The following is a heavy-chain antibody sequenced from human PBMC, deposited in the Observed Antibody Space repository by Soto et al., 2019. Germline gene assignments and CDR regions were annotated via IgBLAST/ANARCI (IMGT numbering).Heavy chain of an antibody. CDR1: GFTFSDAW. V-gene: IGHV3-15*07. CDR2: IKSKTGGGTT. D-gene: IGHD1-1*01. CDR3: TSVGLERATTTVYALDV. J-gene: IGHJ6*02. Sequence: GGSLRLSCAASGFTFSDAWMNWARQAPGKELEWVGHIKSKTGGGTTHHAAPETGRFTISRDDSKNTLYLQMRSLKTEDTAVYYCTSVGLERATTTVYALDVWGQGTTVTVSS.